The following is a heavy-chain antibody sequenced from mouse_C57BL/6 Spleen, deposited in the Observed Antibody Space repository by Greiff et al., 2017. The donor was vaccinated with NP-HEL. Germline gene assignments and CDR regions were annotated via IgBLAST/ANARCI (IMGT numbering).Heavy chain of an antibody. V-gene: IGHV1-82*01. J-gene: IGHJ2*01. CDR1: GYAFSSSW. CDR3: ASLTGTLDY. Sequence: VQLQQSGPELVKPGASVKISCKASGYAFSSSWMNWVKQRPGKGLEWIGRIYPGDGDTNYNGKFKGKATLTADKSSSTAYMQLSSLTSEDSAVYFCASLTGTLDYWGQGTTLTVSS. CDR2: IYPGDGDT. D-gene: IGHD4-1*01.